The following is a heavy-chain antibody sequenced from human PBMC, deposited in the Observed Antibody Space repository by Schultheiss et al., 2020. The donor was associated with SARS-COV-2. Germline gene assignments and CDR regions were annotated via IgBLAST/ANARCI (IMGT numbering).Heavy chain of an antibody. CDR2: IWYDGSNK. V-gene: IGHV3-33*01. J-gene: IGHJ6*03. CDR3: ASIPKEYCSSTSSTRTYYYYYMDV. Sequence: GGSLRLSCEASGFTFSSYGMHWVRQAPGKGLEWVAVIWYDGSNKYSADSVKGRFTISRDNSKNTLYLQMNSLRSEDTAVYYCASIPKEYCSSTSSTRTYYYYYMDVWGRGATVTISS. CDR1: GFTFSSYG. D-gene: IGHD2-2*01.